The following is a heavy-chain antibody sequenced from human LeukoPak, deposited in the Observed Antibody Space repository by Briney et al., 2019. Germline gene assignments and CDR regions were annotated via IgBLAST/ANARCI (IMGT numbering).Heavy chain of an antibody. J-gene: IGHJ4*02. CDR1: GFTFSSDG. D-gene: IGHD6-6*01. CDR3: PRPYRASSSMGYFDY. Sequence: GGSLRLSCAASGFTFSSDGMHWVRQAPGKGLEWVAGIWYDGSNKYYADSVKGRFTISRDNSKNTLYLQMNSLRAEDTAVYYCPRPYRASSSMGYFDYWGQGTLVTVSS. V-gene: IGHV3-33*01. CDR2: IWYDGSNK.